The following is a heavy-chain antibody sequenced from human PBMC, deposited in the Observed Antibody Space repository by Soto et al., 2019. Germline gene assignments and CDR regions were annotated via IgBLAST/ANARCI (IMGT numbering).Heavy chain of an antibody. J-gene: IGHJ6*04. CDR2: ISWNSGKN. D-gene: IGHD6-6*01. Sequence: GGSLRLSCAASGFSFDDYAMHWVRQVPGKGLEWVSGISWNSGKNGYADSVKGRFTVSRDNTKNSVYLQMNSLRGEDTALYYCAKGDSGSPSYGMDVWGKGATVTVSS. V-gene: IGHV3-9*01. CDR3: AKGDSGSPSYGMDV. CDR1: GFSFDDYA.